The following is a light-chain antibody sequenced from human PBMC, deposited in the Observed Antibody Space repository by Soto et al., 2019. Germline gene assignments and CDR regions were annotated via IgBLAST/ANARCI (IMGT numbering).Light chain of an antibody. CDR1: SSDVGNYKY. CDR3: SSYAGSNLWV. V-gene: IGLV2-8*01. Sequence: QSVLTQSPSASGSPGQSVTISCTGTSSDVGNYKYVSWYQQHPGKAPKLMIYEVSKRPSGVPDRFSGSKSGNTASLTVSGLQVEDEADYYCSSYAGSNLWVFGGRTQLTVL. CDR2: EVS. J-gene: IGLJ3*02.